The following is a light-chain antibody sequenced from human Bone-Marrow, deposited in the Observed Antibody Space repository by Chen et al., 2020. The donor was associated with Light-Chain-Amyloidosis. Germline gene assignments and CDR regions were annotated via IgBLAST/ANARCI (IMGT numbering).Light chain of an antibody. J-gene: IGLJ2*01. Sequence: SYVLTQPSSVSVAPGQTATIACGGNNIGSTSVHWYQQTPGQAPLLVVYDDSDRPSGIPGRMSCSTAEHTATLTISRVGAADEADDDTQVTERGRVPAVVGRGTKLSVL. CDR3: QVTERGRVPAV. CDR2: DDS. V-gene: IGLV3-21*02. CDR1: NIGSTS.